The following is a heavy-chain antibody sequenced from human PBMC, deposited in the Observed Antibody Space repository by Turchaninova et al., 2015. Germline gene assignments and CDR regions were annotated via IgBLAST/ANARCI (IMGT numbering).Heavy chain of an antibody. Sequence: QVQLQPWGEGLLKPSETLSLPCAVYGGSFSGYYWSWISQPPGQGLVWVGEINHSGSTKYNHSLKSRVTISVDTSKNQFSLKRSSVTAADTAVYYCARGDYGNNFDLWGRGTLVTVSS. J-gene: IGHJ2*01. CDR1: GGSFSGYY. V-gene: IGHV4-34*01. CDR3: ARGDYGNNFDL. CDR2: INHSGST. D-gene: IGHD4-17*01.